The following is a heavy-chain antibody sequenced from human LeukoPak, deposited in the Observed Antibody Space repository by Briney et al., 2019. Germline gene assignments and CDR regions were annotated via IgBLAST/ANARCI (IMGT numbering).Heavy chain of an antibody. D-gene: IGHD2-15*01. CDR2: SSGPGATT. CDR1: GFTFSSYA. J-gene: IGHJ4*02. V-gene: IGHV3-23*01. CDR3: AKEVTGGYCSGGNCYAYFEC. Sequence: GGSLRLSCAASGFTFSSYAMSWVRQAPGKGLEWVSGSSGPGATTYYADSVKGRFTISRDNAKNTLFLTMSSLRAEDTAVYYCAKEVTGGYCSGGNCYAYFECWGQGTLVTVSS.